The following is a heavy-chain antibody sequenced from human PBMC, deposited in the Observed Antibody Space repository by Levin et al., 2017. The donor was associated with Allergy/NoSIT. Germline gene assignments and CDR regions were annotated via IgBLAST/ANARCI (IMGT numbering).Heavy chain of an antibody. J-gene: IGHJ4*02. CDR2: IWYDESNK. V-gene: IGHV3-33*01. CDR3: ARDRGRGYSYYFDY. D-gene: IGHD5-18*01. CDR1: GFTFSSYG. Sequence: GGSLRLSCAASGFTFSSYGMRWVRQAPGKGLEWVAVIWYDESNKYYADSVKGRVTISRDNSKNTLYLQMNSLRAEDTAVYYCARDRGRGYSYYFDYWGQGTLVTVSS.